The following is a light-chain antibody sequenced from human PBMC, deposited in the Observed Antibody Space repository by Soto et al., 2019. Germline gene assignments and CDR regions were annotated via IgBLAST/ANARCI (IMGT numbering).Light chain of an antibody. J-gene: IGKJ1*01. Sequence: EIPMPPSPATLSVSPGERATLSCRVSQRVSTDLACYQQKPGQAPRLLIFDASTRATGVTARFSGSGSGTEFILTTISLQAEDSAAYYCRQYNYWPPETFGQGTKVDIK. CDR1: QRVSTD. CDR2: DAS. CDR3: RQYNYWPPET. V-gene: IGKV3-15*01.